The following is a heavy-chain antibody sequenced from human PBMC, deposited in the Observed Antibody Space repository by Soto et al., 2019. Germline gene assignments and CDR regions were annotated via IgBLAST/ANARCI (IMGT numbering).Heavy chain of an antibody. V-gene: IGHV4-59*01. Sequence: QVQLQESGPGLVKPSETLSLTCTVSGGSISSYYWSWIRQPPGKGLEWIGYIYYSGSTNYNPSLKSRVTLSVATSKDQCSLKLSSVTAADTAVYYCARVWSRQWLVLDYWGQGTLVTVSS. CDR1: GGSISSYY. D-gene: IGHD6-19*01. CDR3: ARVWSRQWLVLDY. CDR2: IYYSGST. J-gene: IGHJ4*02.